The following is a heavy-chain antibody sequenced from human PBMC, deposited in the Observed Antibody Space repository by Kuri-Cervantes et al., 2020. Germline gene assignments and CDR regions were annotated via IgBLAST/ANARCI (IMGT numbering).Heavy chain of an antibody. J-gene: IGHJ6*03. CDR1: GFTFSSYS. CDR2: ISSSSTI. D-gene: IGHD1-26*01. Sequence: GESLKISCAASGFTFSSYSMNWVRRAPGKGLEWVSYISSSSTIYYADSVKGRFTISRDNAKNSLYLQMNSLRAEDTAVYYCARAVDSGSYPFPYYYYYYYMDVWGKGTTVTVSS. V-gene: IGHV3-48*01. CDR3: ARAVDSGSYPFPYYYYYYYMDV.